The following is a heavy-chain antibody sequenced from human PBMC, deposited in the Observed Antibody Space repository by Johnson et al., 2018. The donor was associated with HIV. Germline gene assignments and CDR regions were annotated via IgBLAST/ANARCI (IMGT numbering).Heavy chain of an antibody. CDR3: AKAVEYDYVPSAFDI. CDR1: GFTFDDYA. J-gene: IGHJ3*02. CDR2: ISWNSGSI. Sequence: VQLLESGGGLVQPGSSMRLSCAASGFTFDDYAMHWVRQAPGKGLEWVSGISWNSGSIGYADSVKGRFTISSDNAKNSLYLQMNSLRAEDTALYYCAKAVEYDYVPSAFDIWCQGTMVTFSS. D-gene: IGHD3-16*01. V-gene: IGHV3-9*01.